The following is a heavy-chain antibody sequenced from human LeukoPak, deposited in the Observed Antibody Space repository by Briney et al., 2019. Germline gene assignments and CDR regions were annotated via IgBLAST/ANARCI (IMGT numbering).Heavy chain of an antibody. V-gene: IGHV1-18*01. J-gene: IGHJ6*04. CDR3: ARVEQPSYGLDV. CDR1: GGTFSSYA. D-gene: IGHD1-14*01. CDR2: ISPYNGNT. Sequence: ASVKVSCKASGGTFSSYAISWVRQAPGQGLEWMGWISPYNGNTDYAQELQGRVTMTTDTPTSTAYMELRSLRSDDTAVYYCARVEQPSYGLDVWGKGTTVTVSS.